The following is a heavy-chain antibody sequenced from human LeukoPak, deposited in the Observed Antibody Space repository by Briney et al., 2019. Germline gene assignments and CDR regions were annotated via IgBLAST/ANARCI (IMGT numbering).Heavy chain of an antibody. D-gene: IGHD5-24*01. CDR3: ARALVEMAANYFDS. V-gene: IGHV3-48*03. J-gene: IGHJ4*02. CDR2: ISSSGTTI. Sequence: GGSLRLSCAASGLTFSSYEMNWVRQAPGKGLEWVSYISSSGTTIYYADSVKGRFTISRDNAKNSLYLQMNSLRAEDTAVYYCARALVEMAANYFDSWGQRTLVTVSS. CDR1: GLTFSSYE.